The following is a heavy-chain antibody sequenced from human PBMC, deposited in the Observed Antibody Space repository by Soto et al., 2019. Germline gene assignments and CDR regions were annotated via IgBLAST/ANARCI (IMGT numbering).Heavy chain of an antibody. CDR2: INSRGTYT. Sequence: QVQLVQSGGGLVEPGGSLRLSCAASGFKFPDYHMTWIRQAQGKGLEWISYINSRGTYTTYADSVRGRFTVSRDNAKNSIYLQMDSLTGEDTAVYYCACVAPTIFGAQFHQNLVDVWGQGNMVTVAS. J-gene: IGHJ6*02. CDR1: GFKFPDYH. V-gene: IGHV3-11*06. CDR3: ACVAPTIFGAQFHQNLVDV. D-gene: IGHD3-3*01.